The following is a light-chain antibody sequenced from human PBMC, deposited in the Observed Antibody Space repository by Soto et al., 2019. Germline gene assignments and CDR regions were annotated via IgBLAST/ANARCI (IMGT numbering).Light chain of an antibody. CDR2: GNI. CDR3: QSYDSSLTHVV. Sequence: PSVSGAPGQRVTISCTGSSSNIGAGYDVHWYQQLPGTAPKLLIYGNINRPSGVPDRFSGSKSATSASLAITGLQAEDEADYYCQSYDSSLTHVVFGGGTKLTVL. V-gene: IGLV1-40*01. J-gene: IGLJ2*01. CDR1: SSNIGAGYD.